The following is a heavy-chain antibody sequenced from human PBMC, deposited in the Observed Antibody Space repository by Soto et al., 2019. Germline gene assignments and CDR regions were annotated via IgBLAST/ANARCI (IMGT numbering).Heavy chain of an antibody. CDR1: GGSISSSSYY. J-gene: IGHJ6*02. D-gene: IGHD6-6*01. CDR3: ARRSSSSTYYYYGMDV. V-gene: IGHV4-39*01. Sequence: ASETLSLTCTVSGGSISSSSYYWGWIRQPPGKGLEWIGSIYYSGSTYYNPSLKSRVTISVDTSKNQFSLKLSSVTAADTAVYYCARRSSSSTYYYYGMDVCGQGNTVTVAS. CDR2: IYYSGST.